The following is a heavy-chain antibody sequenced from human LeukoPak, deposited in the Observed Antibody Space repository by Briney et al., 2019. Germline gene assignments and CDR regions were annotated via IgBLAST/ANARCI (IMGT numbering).Heavy chain of an antibody. V-gene: IGHV1-8*01. CDR1: GYTFTSYD. D-gene: IGHD6-19*01. J-gene: IGHJ4*02. CDR2: MNPNSGNT. CDR3: ARVWDEGGTAVAGLPDY. Sequence: GASVKVSCKASGYTFTSYDINWVRQATGQGLEWMGWMNPNSGNTGYAQKFQGRVTMTRNTSISTAYMELSSLRSEDTAVYYCARVWDEGGTAVAGLPDYWGQGTLVTVSS.